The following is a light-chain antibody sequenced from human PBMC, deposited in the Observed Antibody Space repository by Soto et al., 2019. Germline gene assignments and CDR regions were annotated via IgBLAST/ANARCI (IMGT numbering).Light chain of an antibody. V-gene: IGKV3-11*01. CDR1: QSISSD. CDR3: QQSYSSIT. Sequence: EIVLTQSPATLSLSPGERATLSCRASQSISSDLAWYQQKPGQAPRLLIYGASSRATGIPDRFSGGGSGTDFTLTISSLQPEDFATYYCQQSYSSITFGQGTRLEIK. J-gene: IGKJ5*01. CDR2: GAS.